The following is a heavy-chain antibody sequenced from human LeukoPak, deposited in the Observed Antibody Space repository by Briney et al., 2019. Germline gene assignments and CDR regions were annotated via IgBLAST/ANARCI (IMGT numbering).Heavy chain of an antibody. CDR1: GFTFSSYG. CDR3: AKAGEVGATYYFDY. Sequence: GGSLRLSCAASGFTFSSYGMSWVRQAPGKGLEWVSTISGSGGSTCYADSVKGRFTISRDNSKNTLYLQMNSLRAEDTAVYYCAKAGEVGATYYFDYWGQGTLVTVSS. V-gene: IGHV3-23*01. CDR2: ISGSGGST. J-gene: IGHJ4*02. D-gene: IGHD1-26*01.